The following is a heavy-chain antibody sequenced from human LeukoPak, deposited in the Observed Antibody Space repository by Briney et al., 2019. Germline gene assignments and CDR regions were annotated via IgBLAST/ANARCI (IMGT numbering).Heavy chain of an antibody. D-gene: IGHD2-2*02. V-gene: IGHV3-7*01. CDR2: IKQDGSEK. Sequence: PGGSLRLSCAASGFTFSSYWMSWVRQAPGKGLEWVANIKQDGSEKYYVDSVKGRFTISRDNAKNSLYLRMNSLRAEDTAVYYCARDKARQLLYKRRRDASDIWGQGTMVTVSS. CDR1: GFTFSSYW. J-gene: IGHJ3*02. CDR3: ARDKARQLLYKRRRDASDI.